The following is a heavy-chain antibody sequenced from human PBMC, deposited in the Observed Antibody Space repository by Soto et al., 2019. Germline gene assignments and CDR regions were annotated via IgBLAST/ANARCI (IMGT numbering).Heavy chain of an antibody. D-gene: IGHD1-26*01. V-gene: IGHV4-31*01. CDR3: ARATVVGANVDAFDI. CDR2: IYYSGTT. Sequence: QVQLQESGPGLVNPSQTLSLTCTFSGASITSGGYYWTWIRQHPGKGLEWIGYIYYSGTTYYNPSLKSLVTISVETSKNQFSLQLSSVTAADTAVYYCARATVVGANVDAFDIWGRGTMVTVSS. J-gene: IGHJ3*02. CDR1: GASITSGGYY.